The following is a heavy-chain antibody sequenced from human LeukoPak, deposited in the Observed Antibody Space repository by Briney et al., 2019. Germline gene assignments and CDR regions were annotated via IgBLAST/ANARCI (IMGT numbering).Heavy chain of an antibody. CDR2: ISYDGSNK. CDR3: ARDLSNALDY. D-gene: IGHD4-11*01. V-gene: IGHV3-30-3*01. CDR1: GFTVSSNY. J-gene: IGHJ4*02. Sequence: GGSLRLSCAASGFTVSSNYMSWVRQAPGKGLEWVAVISYDGSNKYYADSVKGRFTISRDNSKNTLYLQMNSLRAEDTAVYYCARDLSNALDYWGQGTLVTVSS.